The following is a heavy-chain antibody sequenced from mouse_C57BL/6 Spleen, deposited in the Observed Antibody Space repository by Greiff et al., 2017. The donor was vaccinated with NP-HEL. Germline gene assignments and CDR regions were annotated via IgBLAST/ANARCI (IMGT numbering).Heavy chain of an antibody. CDR2: INPSSGYT. D-gene: IGHD1-1*01. J-gene: IGHJ1*03. Sequence: QVQLQQSGAELAKPGASVKLSCKASGYTFTSYWMHWVKQRPGQGLEWIGYINPSSGYTKYNQKFKDKATLTADKSSSTAYMQLSSLTYEDSAVYYCVFITTVVGYFDVWGTGTTVTVSS. CDR1: GYTFTSYW. V-gene: IGHV1-7*01. CDR3: VFITTVVGYFDV.